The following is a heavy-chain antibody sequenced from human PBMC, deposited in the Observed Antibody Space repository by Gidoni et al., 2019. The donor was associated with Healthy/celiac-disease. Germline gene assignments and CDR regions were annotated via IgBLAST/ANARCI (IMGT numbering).Heavy chain of an antibody. CDR2: ISSSSSYT. V-gene: IGHV3-11*06. CDR1: GFACSAYD. CDR3: ARDLSDYDMLTGYPNPDFDY. Sequence: QVLLVGAGGGLVKAGGSLRLYGAACGFACSAYDMSWIRQAPGRGLEWFSYISSSSSYTNYADSVKGRFTISRDNAKNSRYLQMSSLRAEDTAVYYCARDLSDYDMLTGYPNPDFDYWGQGTLVTVSS. D-gene: IGHD3-9*01. J-gene: IGHJ4*02.